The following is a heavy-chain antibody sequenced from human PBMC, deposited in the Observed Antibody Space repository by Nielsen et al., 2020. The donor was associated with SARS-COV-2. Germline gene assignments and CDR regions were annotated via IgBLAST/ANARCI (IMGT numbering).Heavy chain of an antibody. CDR1: GFTFSSYG. CDR2: ISYDGSNK. J-gene: IGHJ3*02. Sequence: GESLKISCAASGFTFSSYGMHWVRQAPGKGLEWVAVISYDGSNKYYADSVKGRFTISRDNSKNTLYLQMNSLRAEDTAVYYCAREVREGGGYNYDIWGQGTMVTVSS. V-gene: IGHV3-30*03. D-gene: IGHD5-24*01. CDR3: AREVREGGGYNYDI.